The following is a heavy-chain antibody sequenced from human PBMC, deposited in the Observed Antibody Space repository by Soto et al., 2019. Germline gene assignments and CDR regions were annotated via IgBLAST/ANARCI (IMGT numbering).Heavy chain of an antibody. Sequence: ASVKVSCKVSGYTLTELSMHWVRQAPGKGLEWMGGFDPEDGETIYAQKLQGRVTMTTDTSTSTAYMELRSLRSDDTAVYYCARDLPTMDVWGQGTTVTVSS. V-gene: IGHV1-24*01. CDR2: FDPEDGET. J-gene: IGHJ6*02. CDR3: ARDLPTMDV. CDR1: GYTLTELS.